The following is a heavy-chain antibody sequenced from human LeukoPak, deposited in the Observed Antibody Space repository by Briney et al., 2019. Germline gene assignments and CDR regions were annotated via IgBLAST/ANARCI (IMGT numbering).Heavy chain of an antibody. Sequence: GGSLRLSCTASGFVFSIYTMYWVRQAPGKGPEYVSTISGSGNGGSIYYADSVKGRFTISRDDSKSIVYLQMNGLRSEDTAVYYCVKDFGRVRGTPDSWGQGTLVTVSS. CDR3: VKDFGRVRGTPDS. CDR2: ISGSGNGGSI. J-gene: IGHJ4*02. D-gene: IGHD2/OR15-2a*01. CDR1: GFVFSIYT. V-gene: IGHV3-64D*06.